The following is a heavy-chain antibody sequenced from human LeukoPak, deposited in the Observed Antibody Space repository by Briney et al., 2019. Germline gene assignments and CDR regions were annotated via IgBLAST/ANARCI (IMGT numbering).Heavy chain of an antibody. D-gene: IGHD7-27*01. J-gene: IGHJ3*02. V-gene: IGHV3-7*01. CDR1: GFTFSSYW. CDR2: IKQDGSEK. Sequence: GGSLRLSCAASGFTFSSYWMSWVRQAPGKGLEWVANIKQDGSEKYYVDSVKGRFTISRDNAKNSLYLQMNSLRAEDTAVYYCARVWGYPYPRRFRTGGAFDIWGQGTMVTVSS. CDR3: ARVWGYPYPRRFRTGGAFDI.